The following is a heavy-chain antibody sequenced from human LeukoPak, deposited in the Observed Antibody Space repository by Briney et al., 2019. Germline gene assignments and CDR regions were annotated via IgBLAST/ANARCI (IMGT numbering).Heavy chain of an antibody. CDR1: GGSISSYY. D-gene: IGHD2-2*03. J-gene: IGHJ4*02. Sequence: ETLSLTCTVSGGSISSYYWSWIRQPAGKGLEWIGRIYTSGSTNYNPSLKSRVTISVDRSKNQFSLKLSSVTAADTAVYYCARDVDIVVLGITYGYYFDYWGQGTRLTVSS. V-gene: IGHV4-4*07. CDR2: IYTSGST. CDR3: ARDVDIVVLGITYGYYFDY.